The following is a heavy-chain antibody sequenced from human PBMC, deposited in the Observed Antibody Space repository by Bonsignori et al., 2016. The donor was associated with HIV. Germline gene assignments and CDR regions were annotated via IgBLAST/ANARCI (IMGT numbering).Heavy chain of an antibody. Sequence: WIRQPPGKGLEWVSGISSNSGNIGYADSVKGRFTISRDNAKKSLYLQMNSLRAEDTAFYYCARDMGVWGQGTLVTVSS. CDR3: ARDMGV. CDR2: ISSNSGNI. D-gene: IGHD2-8*01. J-gene: IGHJ4*02. V-gene: IGHV3-9*01.